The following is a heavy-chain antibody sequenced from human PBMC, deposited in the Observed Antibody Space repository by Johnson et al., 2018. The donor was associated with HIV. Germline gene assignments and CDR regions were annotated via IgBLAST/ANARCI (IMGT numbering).Heavy chain of an antibody. J-gene: IGHJ3*02. CDR1: RFTFSSYA. CDR3: ARDRARWSSGWYNDAFDI. CDR2: IWYDGSNK. D-gene: IGHD6-19*01. V-gene: IGHV3-33*08. Sequence: QVQLVESGGGVVQPGRSLRLSCAASRFTFSSYAMHWVRQAPGKGLEWVAVIWYDGSNKYYADSVKGRFTISRDNSKNTLYLQMNSLRVEDTALYYCARDRARWSSGWYNDAFDIWGQGTMVTVSS.